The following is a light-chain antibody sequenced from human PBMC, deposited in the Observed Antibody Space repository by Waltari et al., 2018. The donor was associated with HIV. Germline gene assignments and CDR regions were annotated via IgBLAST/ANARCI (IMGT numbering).Light chain of an antibody. Sequence: QATLTQPASVSGSSGQSITISCTGSSNDVGGYNSVSWSQQHPGKAPRLMIYDVSTRPSGVSDRFSGSKSGDTASLTISGLQPEDEADYSCGSYTSTGVWVYGGETRLTVL. CDR2: DVS. J-gene: IGLJ3*02. CDR1: SNDVGGYNS. V-gene: IGLV2-14*03. CDR3: GSYTSTGVWV.